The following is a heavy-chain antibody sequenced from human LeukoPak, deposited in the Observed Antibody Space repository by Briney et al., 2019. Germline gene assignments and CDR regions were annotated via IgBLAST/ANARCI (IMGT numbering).Heavy chain of an antibody. Sequence: PGGSLRLSCAASGFTFSSYWMSWVRQAPGKGLEWVANIKQDGSEKYYVDPVKGRFTISRDNAKNSLYLQMNSLRAEDTAVYYCARDAFYDFWSGYLTPWGQGTLVTVSS. CDR3: ARDAFYDFWSGYLTP. V-gene: IGHV3-7*01. CDR2: IKQDGSEK. D-gene: IGHD3-3*01. J-gene: IGHJ5*02. CDR1: GFTFSSYW.